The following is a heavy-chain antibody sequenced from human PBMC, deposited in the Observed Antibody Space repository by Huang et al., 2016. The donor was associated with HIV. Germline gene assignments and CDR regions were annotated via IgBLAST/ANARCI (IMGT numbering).Heavy chain of an antibody. CDR2: VYFFGNT. CDR1: GTSMTSRTFY. CDR3: AREVRSVDTDRPDGYYYRGLDV. J-gene: IGHJ6*02. V-gene: IGHV4-39*02. D-gene: IGHD2-2*03. Sequence: QLRESGPGLVTPSETLSLTCSASGTSMTSRTFYWGWFRQPPGRGLEWIGRVYFFGNTDYNPSLKSRVTRSIDTANKQYSMRLTSVTAADTAVYFCAREVRSVDTDRPDGYYYRGLDVWGQGTTVIVSS.